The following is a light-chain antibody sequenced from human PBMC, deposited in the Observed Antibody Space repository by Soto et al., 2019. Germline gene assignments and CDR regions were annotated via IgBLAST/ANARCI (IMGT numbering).Light chain of an antibody. V-gene: IGLV1-44*01. CDR3: AAWYDSLNGFYV. CDR2: NND. J-gene: IGLJ1*01. Sequence: QSVLTQPPSASGTPGQRVTISCSGSSSNIGTNTVNWYLQLPGTAPKLLIYNNDQRPSGVPERCSGSKSGTSASLAISGLQSEDEANYCCAAWYDSLNGFYVFGSGTKLTVL. CDR1: SSNIGTNT.